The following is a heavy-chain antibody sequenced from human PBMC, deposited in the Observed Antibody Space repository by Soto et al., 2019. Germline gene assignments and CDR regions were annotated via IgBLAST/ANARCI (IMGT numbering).Heavy chain of an antibody. CDR1: GGSVSSGSYY. CDR3: ARGAYSSSWYISPLREPDLDY. J-gene: IGHJ4*02. CDR2: IYYSGST. D-gene: IGHD6-13*01. V-gene: IGHV4-61*01. Sequence: PSETLSLTCTVSGGSVSSGSYYWSWIRQPPGKGLEWIGYIYYSGSTNYNPSLKSRVTISVDTSKNQFSLKLSSVTAADTAVYYCARGAYSSSWYISPLREPDLDYWGQGTLVTVSS.